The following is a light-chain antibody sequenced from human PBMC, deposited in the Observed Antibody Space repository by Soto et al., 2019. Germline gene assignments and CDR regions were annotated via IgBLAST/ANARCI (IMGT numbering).Light chain of an antibody. V-gene: IGLV1-40*01. J-gene: IGLJ3*02. CDR1: SSNIGAGYD. CDR3: QSFNRSLTAWV. Sequence: QSVLTQPPSVSGAPGQWVTISCTGSSSNIGAGYDVHWYQQLPGTAPTLLISGDTDRPSGVPDRFSGSKSGTSASLAITGLQTEDEADYYCQSFNRSLTAWVFGGGTKVTVL. CDR2: GDT.